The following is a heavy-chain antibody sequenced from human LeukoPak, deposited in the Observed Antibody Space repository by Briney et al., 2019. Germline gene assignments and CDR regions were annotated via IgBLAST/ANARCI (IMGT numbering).Heavy chain of an antibody. D-gene: IGHD1-26*01. V-gene: IGHV4-61*01. CDR3: ARVMASNGSIDF. Sequence: ETLTVTCTVSGGSVSSNRYFWNCIRQPPGKGLQWIGYFYYSGSTNYNPPLDRQVTISVDTSNNQFSLKLSSVTAADTALYYCARVMASNGSIDFWGQGPMVTDTS. CDR2: FYYSGST. J-gene: IGHJ3*01. CDR1: GGSVSSNRYF.